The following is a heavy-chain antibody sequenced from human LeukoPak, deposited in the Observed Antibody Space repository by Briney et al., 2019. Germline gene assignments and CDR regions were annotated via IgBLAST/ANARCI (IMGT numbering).Heavy chain of an antibody. D-gene: IGHD4-17*01. V-gene: IGHV1-69*13. CDR2: IIPIFGTA. Sequence: ASVKVSCKASGGTFRSYAISWVRQAPGQGLEWMGGIIPIFGTANYAQKFQGRVTITADESTSTAYMELSSLRSEDTAVYYCARLWATYGDYEDDAFDIWGQGTMVTVSS. CDR3: ARLWATYGDYEDDAFDI. J-gene: IGHJ3*02. CDR1: GGTFRSYA.